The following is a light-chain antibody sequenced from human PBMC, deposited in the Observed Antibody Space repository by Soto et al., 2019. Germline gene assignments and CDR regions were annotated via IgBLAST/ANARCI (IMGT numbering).Light chain of an antibody. J-gene: IGLJ2*01. V-gene: IGLV1-40*01. CDR3: QSYHSSLSGYVV. CDR2: GNS. Sequence: QAVVTQPPAVSGAPGQRVTISCTGSSSNSGAGYDVHWYQQLPGTAPKLLIYGNSNRPSGVPDRFSGSKSGTSASLAITGLQAEDEADYYCQSYHSSLSGYVVFGGGTKLTVL. CDR1: SSNSGAGYD.